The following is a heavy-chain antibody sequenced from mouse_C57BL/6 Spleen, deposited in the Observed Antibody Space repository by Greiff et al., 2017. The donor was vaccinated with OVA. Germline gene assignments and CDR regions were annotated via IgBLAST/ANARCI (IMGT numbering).Heavy chain of an antibody. CDR1: GYAFSSSW. CDR2: IYPGDGDT. D-gene: IGHD2-2*01. V-gene: IGHV1-82*01. Sequence: VQRVESGPELVKPGASVKISCKASGYAFSSSWVNWVKQRPGQGLEWIGRIYPGDGDTNYNGKFKGKATLTADKSSSTAYMQLSSLTAEDSAVYCCAGQEHAWFADWGKGATLTASS. J-gene: IGHJ2*01. CDR3: AGQEHAWFAD.